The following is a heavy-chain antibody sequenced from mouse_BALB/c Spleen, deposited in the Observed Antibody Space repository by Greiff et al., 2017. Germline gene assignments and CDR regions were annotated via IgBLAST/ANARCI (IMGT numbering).Heavy chain of an antibody. CDR3: ARAYGSRYYFDY. V-gene: IGHV3-8*02. CDR2: ISYSGST. CDR1: GDSITSGY. Sequence: EVMLVESGPSLVKPSQTLSLTCSVTGDSITSGYWNWIRKFPGNKLEYMGYISYSGSTYYNPSLKSRISITRDTSKNQYYLQLNSVTTEDTATYYCARAYGSRYYFDYWGQGTTLTVSS. D-gene: IGHD1-1*01. J-gene: IGHJ2*01.